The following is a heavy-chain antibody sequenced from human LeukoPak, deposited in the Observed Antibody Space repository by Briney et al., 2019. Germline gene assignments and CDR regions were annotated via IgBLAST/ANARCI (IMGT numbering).Heavy chain of an antibody. CDR2: ITSPVGHI. CDR1: GFTFSTYS. Sequence: GGSLRLSCAASGFTFSTYSMNWVRQAPGEGLEWVASITSPVGHIYYAGSLKGRITISRDNAKSSLYLQMNSPRAEDTAVYYCATDGQSSGWYGFDYWGQGTLVTVSS. CDR3: ATDGQSSGWYGFDY. D-gene: IGHD6-19*01. V-gene: IGHV3-21*01. J-gene: IGHJ4*02.